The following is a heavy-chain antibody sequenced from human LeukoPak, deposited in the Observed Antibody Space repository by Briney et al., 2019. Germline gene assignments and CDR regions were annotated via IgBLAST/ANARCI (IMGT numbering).Heavy chain of an antibody. D-gene: IGHD6-6*01. V-gene: IGHV4-59*08. Sequence: SETLSLTCSVSGVSISSLYWSWIRQPPGEGLEWIGYIYYTGSTNYNPSLKSRVTMFVDMSKNQFSLRLSSVTAADTAVYYCARHRAYSSSSPFDYWGQGTLVTVSS. CDR3: ARHRAYSSSSPFDY. CDR1: GVSISSLY. CDR2: IYYTGST. J-gene: IGHJ4*02.